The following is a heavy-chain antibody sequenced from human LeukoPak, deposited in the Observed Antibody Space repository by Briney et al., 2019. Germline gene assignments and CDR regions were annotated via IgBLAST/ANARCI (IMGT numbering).Heavy chain of an antibody. J-gene: IGHJ5*02. CDR3: ARDVPPGVPPAGHPFGSDP. CDR2: LRPYNGNT. V-gene: IGHV1-18*01. CDR1: GYTFSSYG. D-gene: IGHD2-2*01. Sequence: ASVKVSCKTSGYTFSSYGISWVRQAAGQGLEWMGWLRPYNGNTNYAQKLQGRVTMTTDTSTSTAYMALRSLRPAYTAVYYCARDVPPGVPPAGHPFGSDPWGQGTLVTVSS.